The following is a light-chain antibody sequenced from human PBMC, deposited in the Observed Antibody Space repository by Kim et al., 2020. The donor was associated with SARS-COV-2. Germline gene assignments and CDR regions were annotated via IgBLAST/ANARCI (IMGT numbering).Light chain of an antibody. CDR1: SGSISSDF. J-gene: IGLJ3*02. Sequence: GKTVIIPCTRSSGSISSDFVQWFQQRPGTSPTTVIYEDNVRPSGVPDRFSGLVDSSSNSASLTISGLKTEDEADYYCQSYHDNAWVFGGGTQLTVL. CDR2: EDN. CDR3: QSYHDNAWV. V-gene: IGLV6-57*01.